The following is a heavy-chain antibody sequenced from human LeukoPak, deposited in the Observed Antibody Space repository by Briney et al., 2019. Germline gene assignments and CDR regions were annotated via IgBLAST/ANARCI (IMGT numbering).Heavy chain of an antibody. CDR2: IYSDETT. V-gene: IGHV3-53*01. D-gene: IGHD1-26*01. Sequence: GGSLRLSCAASGFSVSSNYMSWVRQAPGEGLEWVALIYSDETTYYADSVKGRFTISRDNSKSTLYLQMNSLRAEDTAVYYCARHWELRGQGTLVTVSS. J-gene: IGHJ4*02. CDR1: GFSVSSNY. CDR3: ARHWEL.